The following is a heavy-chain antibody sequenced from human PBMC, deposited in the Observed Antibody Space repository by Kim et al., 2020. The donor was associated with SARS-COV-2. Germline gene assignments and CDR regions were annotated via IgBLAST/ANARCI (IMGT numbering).Heavy chain of an antibody. V-gene: IGHV4-34*01. Sequence: SETLSLTCAVYGGSFSDYYWTWIRQPPGKGLEWIGEINHSGSTNYNPSLKSRVTISVDTSKNQFPLKLRSVTAADTAVFYCAKPGLPRYNWFDPWGQGTLVTVSS. CDR3: AKPGLPRYNWFDP. CDR1: GGSFSDYY. J-gene: IGHJ5*02. CDR2: INHSGST.